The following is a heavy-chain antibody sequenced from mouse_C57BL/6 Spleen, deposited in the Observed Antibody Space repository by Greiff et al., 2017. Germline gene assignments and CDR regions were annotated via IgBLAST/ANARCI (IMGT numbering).Heavy chain of an antibody. J-gene: IGHJ1*03. Sequence: VQLQQSGPELVKPGASVKISCKASGYAFSSSWMNWVKQRPGKGLEWIGRIYPGDGDTNYNGKFKGKATLTADKSSSTAYMQRSSLTSEDSAVYFCANYYGSRGYFDVWGTGTTVTVSS. CDR1: GYAFSSSW. CDR3: ANYYGSRGYFDV. D-gene: IGHD1-1*01. V-gene: IGHV1-82*01. CDR2: IYPGDGDT.